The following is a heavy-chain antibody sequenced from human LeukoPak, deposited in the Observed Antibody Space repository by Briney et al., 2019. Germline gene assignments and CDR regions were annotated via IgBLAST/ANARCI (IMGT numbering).Heavy chain of an antibody. Sequence: SETLSLTCSVTGDSTSKYFWSWIRQPPGKGPEWIGHIYDSGSTNYNPSLKSRVTISIDTSKNQFFLKLTSVTAADTAVYYCATRSSGSYGRVFDYWGQGTLVTVSS. J-gene: IGHJ4*02. CDR2: IYDSGST. V-gene: IGHV4-59*01. D-gene: IGHD3-22*01. CDR1: GDSTSKYF. CDR3: ATRSSGSYGRVFDY.